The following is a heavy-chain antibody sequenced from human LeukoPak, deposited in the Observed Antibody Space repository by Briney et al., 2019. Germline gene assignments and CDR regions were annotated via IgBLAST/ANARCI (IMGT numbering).Heavy chain of an antibody. CDR1: GGSISSYY. D-gene: IGHD6-13*01. V-gene: IGHV4-59*01. CDR3: ARARIAAAGGFDY. Sequence: SETLSLTCTVSGGSISSYYWSWIRQPPGKGLEWIGYIYYSGSTNYNPSLKSRVTISVDTSKNQFSLKLSSVTAADTAVYYCARARIAAAGGFDYWGREPWSPSPQ. CDR2: IYYSGST. J-gene: IGHJ4*02.